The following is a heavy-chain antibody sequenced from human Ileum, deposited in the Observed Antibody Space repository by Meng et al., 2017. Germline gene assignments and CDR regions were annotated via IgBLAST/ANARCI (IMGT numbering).Heavy chain of an antibody. CDR3: AISDWFDP. V-gene: IGHV3-74*01. CDR2: IKYDGTST. J-gene: IGHJ5*02. CDR1: GLTFSNYW. Sequence: EVQLVEAGGCLVQPGGSLRLSCVVSGLTFSNYWMHGVRQVPGKGLVWVSRIKYDGTSTYYADSVRGRFTISRDNAKNTLYLQMNSLRAEDTAVYYCAISDWFDPWGQGTLVTVSS. D-gene: IGHD3-16*02.